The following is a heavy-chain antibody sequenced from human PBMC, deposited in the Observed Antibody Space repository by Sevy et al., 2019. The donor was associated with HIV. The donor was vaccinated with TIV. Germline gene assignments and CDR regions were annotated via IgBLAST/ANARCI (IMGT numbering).Heavy chain of an antibody. CDR2: MSWNSGSI. D-gene: IGHD3-10*01. V-gene: IGHV3-9*01. CDR3: AKGWFGELELYYFDY. CDR1: GFTFDDYA. J-gene: IGHJ4*02. Sequence: GGSLRLSCAASGFTFDDYAMHWVRQAPGKGLEWVSGMSWNSGSIGYADSVKGRFTISRDNAKNSLYLQMNSLRAEDTALYYCAKGWFGELELYYFDYWGQGTLVTVSS.